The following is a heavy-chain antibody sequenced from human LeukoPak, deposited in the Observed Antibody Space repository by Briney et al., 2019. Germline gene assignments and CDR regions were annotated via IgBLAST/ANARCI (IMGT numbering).Heavy chain of an antibody. J-gene: IGHJ3*02. D-gene: IGHD3-22*01. CDR3: ARDLGYYDSSAPRSNAFDI. CDR2: INPNSSGT. CDR1: GYTFTGYY. Sequence: ASVTVSCKVSGYTFTGYYMHWVRQAPGQGLEWMGWINPNSSGTNHAQKFQGWVTMTRDTSISTAYMELSRLRSDDTAVYYCARDLGYYDSSAPRSNAFDIWGQGTMVTVSS. V-gene: IGHV1-2*04.